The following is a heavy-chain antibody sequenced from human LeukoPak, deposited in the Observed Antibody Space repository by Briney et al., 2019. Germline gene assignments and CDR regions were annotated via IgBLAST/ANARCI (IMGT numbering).Heavy chain of an antibody. D-gene: IGHD6-19*01. J-gene: IGHJ4*02. CDR1: GFTVSSNY. CDR2: IYSGGST. CDR3: ARDLTGIAVAGTD. Sequence: QSGGSLRLSCAASGFTVSSNYMSWVRQAPGEGLEWVSVIYSGGSTYYADSVKGRFTISRDNSKNTLYLQMNSLRAEDTAVYYCARDLTGIAVAGTDWGQGTLVTVSS. V-gene: IGHV3-53*01.